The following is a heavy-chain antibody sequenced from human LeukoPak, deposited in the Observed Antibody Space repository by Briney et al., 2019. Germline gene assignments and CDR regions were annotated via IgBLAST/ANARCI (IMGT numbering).Heavy chain of an antibody. CDR2: ISSNSGTI. D-gene: IGHD3-16*02. CDR1: GFTFSSYS. V-gene: IGHV3-48*01. CDR3: AKDTRSLMDV. Sequence: GGSLRLSCATSGFTFSSYSMNWVRQAPGKGLEWVSYISSNSGTIYYADSVQGRFTISKGNAKNSLYLQMNSLRAEDTAVYYCAKDTRSLMDVWGQGTTVTVSS. J-gene: IGHJ6*02.